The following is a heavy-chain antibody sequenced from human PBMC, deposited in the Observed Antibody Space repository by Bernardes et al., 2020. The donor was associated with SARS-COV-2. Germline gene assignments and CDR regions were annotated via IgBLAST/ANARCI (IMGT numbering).Heavy chain of an antibody. CDR2: ISISSSTI. J-gene: IGHJ4*02. CDR1: GFTFRNYG. CDR3: VRERDGGEVTPAY. Sequence: GGSLRLSCAASGFTFRNYGMNWVRQAPGKGLEWVSYISISSSTIYYADSVKGRFTISRDNAKNSLFLQMNSLRAEDTAVYYCVRERDGGEVTPAYWGQGTLVTVSS. D-gene: IGHD3-16*01. V-gene: IGHV3-48*01.